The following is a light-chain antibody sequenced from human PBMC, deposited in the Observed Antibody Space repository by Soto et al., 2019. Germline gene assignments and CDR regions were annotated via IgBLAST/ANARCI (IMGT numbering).Light chain of an antibody. CDR3: QSYDSSLSGYVV. Sequence: QSVLTHPPSVSGAPGQRVTISCTGSSSNIGAGYDVHWYQQLPGTAPKLLIYGNSNRPSGVPDRFSGSKSGTSASLASTGLQAEDEADYYCQSYDSSLSGYVVFGGGTKLTVL. J-gene: IGLJ2*01. CDR2: GNS. V-gene: IGLV1-40*01. CDR1: SSNIGAGYD.